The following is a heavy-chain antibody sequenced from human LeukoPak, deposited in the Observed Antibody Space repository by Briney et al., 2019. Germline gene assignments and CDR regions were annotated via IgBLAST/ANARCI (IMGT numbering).Heavy chain of an antibody. J-gene: IGHJ6*02. CDR1: GYTFTGYY. Sequence: GASVKVSCKASGYTFTGYYIHWVRQAPGQGLEWMGWINPNSGGTNYAQKFQGRVTVTTDTSISTAYMEMSRLISDDTAVYYCVRVRSYYYGMDVWGQGTTVTVSS. CDR2: INPNSGGT. CDR3: VRVRSYYYGMDV. V-gene: IGHV1-2*02.